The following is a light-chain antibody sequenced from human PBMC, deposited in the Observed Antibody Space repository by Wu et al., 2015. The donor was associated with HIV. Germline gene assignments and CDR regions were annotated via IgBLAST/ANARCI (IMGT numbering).Light chain of an antibody. J-gene: IGKJ1*01. V-gene: IGKV3-11*01. CDR1: QSVSRF. Sequence: EIVLTQSPDTLSASPGERVTLSCRASQSVSRFLAWYQHKPGQAPRVLIYDTSNRAAGIPTRFSGSGFGTDFTLTISSLEPEDFAVYYCHQRTTWPRTFGQGTKVEVK. CDR3: HQRTTWPRT. CDR2: DTS.